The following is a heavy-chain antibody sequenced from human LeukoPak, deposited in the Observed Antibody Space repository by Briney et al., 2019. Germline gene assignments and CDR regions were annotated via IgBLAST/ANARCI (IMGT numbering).Heavy chain of an antibody. Sequence: ASVKVSCKASGYSLNGYYIHWMRRAPGQGPEWMGWINPSSGDTNYVEKFQDRVIMTRDTSINTAYMEMSSLRSDDTAFYYCARQRQGEIVAGTSFDLWGQGTLITVSS. CDR1: GYSLNGYY. J-gene: IGHJ4*02. CDR3: ARQRQGEIVAGTSFDL. V-gene: IGHV1-2*02. D-gene: IGHD6-19*01. CDR2: INPSSGDT.